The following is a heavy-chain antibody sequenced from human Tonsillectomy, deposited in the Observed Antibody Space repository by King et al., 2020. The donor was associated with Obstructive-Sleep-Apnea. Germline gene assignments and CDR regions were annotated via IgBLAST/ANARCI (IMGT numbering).Heavy chain of an antibody. V-gene: IGHV3-7*01. J-gene: IGHJ4*02. CDR3: AREYWGPDY. Sequence: VQLVESGGGLVQPGGSVRLSCGASGFTFSSYWMTWVRQARGKGLEWVANIKQDGSVKNYEDSVKGRFTISRDNAKKSVFLQMNSLTAEDTAVYYCAREYWGPDYWGQGTLVTVSS. CDR2: IKQDGSVK. CDR1: GFTFSSYW. D-gene: IGHD3-16*01.